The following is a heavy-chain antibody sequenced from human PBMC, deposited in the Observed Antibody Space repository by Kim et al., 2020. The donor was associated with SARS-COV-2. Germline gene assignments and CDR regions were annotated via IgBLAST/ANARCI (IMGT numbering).Heavy chain of an antibody. CDR2: INHDGTA. CDR3: ATGDLAE. D-gene: IGHD3-16*01. J-gene: IGHJ4*02. V-gene: IGHV4-34*01. Sequence: SETLSLTCGVYGDFFNSDYWTWIRQSPGKRLEWIGEINHDGTARYNPYLKSRVTISVNTSKKQFSLNLRFVTAADTAVYFCATGDLAEWGQGTLVAISS. CDR1: GDFFNSDY.